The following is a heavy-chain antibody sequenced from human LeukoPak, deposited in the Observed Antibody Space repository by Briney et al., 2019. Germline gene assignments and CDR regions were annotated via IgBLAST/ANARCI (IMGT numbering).Heavy chain of an antibody. Sequence: ASVKVSCKASGYTFTSYGISWVRQAPGQGLEWRGWISAYNGNTNYAQKLQGRVTMTTDTSPSTAYMELRSLRSDDTAVYYCARGDCSSTSCYGGLAYWGQGTLVTVSS. D-gene: IGHD2-2*01. CDR3: ARGDCSSTSCYGGLAY. V-gene: IGHV1-18*04. CDR1: GYTFTSYG. J-gene: IGHJ4*02. CDR2: ISAYNGNT.